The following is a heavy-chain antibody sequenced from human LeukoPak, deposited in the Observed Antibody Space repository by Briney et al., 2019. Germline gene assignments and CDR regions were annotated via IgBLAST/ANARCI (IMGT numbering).Heavy chain of an antibody. CDR3: ARDPLGYCSGGSCHGDY. CDR2: ISGSGDST. Sequence: GGSLRLSCAASGFTFSSYAMNWVRQPPGKGLEWVSTISGSGDSTYYADSVKGRFTISRDNSKNTLYLQMNSLRAEDTAVYYCARDPLGYCSGGSCHGDYWGQGTLVTVSS. J-gene: IGHJ4*02. V-gene: IGHV3-23*01. D-gene: IGHD2-15*01. CDR1: GFTFSSYA.